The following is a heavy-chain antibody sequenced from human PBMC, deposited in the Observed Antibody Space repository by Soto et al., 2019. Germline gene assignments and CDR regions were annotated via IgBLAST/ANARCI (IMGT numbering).Heavy chain of an antibody. Sequence: QVQLVQSGAEVKEPGSSVKVSCTASGGTVSNYPISWVRQAPGQGLEWMGGIIPMFGTPNYALKFQGRVTITADESTSTAYMELSSLRYVDTAVYYCARHARHLEWLQPFDYWGQGALVTVSS. CDR2: IIPMFGTP. V-gene: IGHV1-69*01. J-gene: IGHJ4*02. D-gene: IGHD3-3*01. CDR3: ARHARHLEWLQPFDY. CDR1: GGTVSNYP.